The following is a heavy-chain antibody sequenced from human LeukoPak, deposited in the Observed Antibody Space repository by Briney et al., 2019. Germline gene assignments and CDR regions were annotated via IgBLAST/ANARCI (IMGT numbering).Heavy chain of an antibody. CDR3: AKQSSEYSSSSFDY. CDR1: GFTFSSYA. CDR2: ISGSGGST. Sequence: GGSLRLSCAASGFTFSSYAMGWVRQAPGKGLEWVSAISGSGGSTYYADSVKGRFTISRDNSKNTLYLQMNSLRAEDTAVYYCAKQSSEYSSSSFDYWGQGTLVTVSS. D-gene: IGHD6-6*01. V-gene: IGHV3-23*01. J-gene: IGHJ4*02.